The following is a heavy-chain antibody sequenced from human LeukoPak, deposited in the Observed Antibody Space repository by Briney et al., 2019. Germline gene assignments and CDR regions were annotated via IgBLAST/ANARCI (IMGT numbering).Heavy chain of an antibody. V-gene: IGHV1-46*01. D-gene: IGHD6-6*01. CDR3: ARDLVGSSGEGYNWFDP. J-gene: IGHJ5*02. CDR1: GYTFTGYY. Sequence: ASVKVSCRASGYTFTGYYMHWVRQAPGQGLEWMGIINPSGGSTSYAQKFQGRVTMTRDTSTSTVYMELSSLRSEDTAVYYCARDLVGSSGEGYNWFDPWGQGTLVTVSS. CDR2: INPSGGST.